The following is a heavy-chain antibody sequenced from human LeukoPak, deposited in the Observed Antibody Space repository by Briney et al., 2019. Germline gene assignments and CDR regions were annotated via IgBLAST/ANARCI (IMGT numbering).Heavy chain of an antibody. CDR1: GFTFSSYA. CDR2: ISGSGGNT. D-gene: IGHD1-26*01. J-gene: IGHJ3*02. V-gene: IGHV3-23*01. Sequence: GGSLRLSCTASGFTFSSYAMSWVRQAPGKGLEWVSAISGSGGNTYYADSVKGRFTISRDNSKNTLYLQMNSLRAEDTAVYYCAKDLSGSRDAFDIWGQGTMVTVSS. CDR3: AKDLSGSRDAFDI.